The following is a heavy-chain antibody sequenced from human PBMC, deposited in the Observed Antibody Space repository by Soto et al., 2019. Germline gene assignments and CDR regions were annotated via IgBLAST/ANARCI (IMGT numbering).Heavy chain of an antibody. CDR2: IYYSGSS. CDR1: GGSISSGSYY. V-gene: IGHV4-31*03. D-gene: IGHD2-2*01. CDR3: AGYSSSFFCPEYHYFALEV. Sequence: KASETLSLTCTVSGGSISSGSYYWSWSSQHPGKGLEWIGYIYYSGSSYYNPSLKSRVTISVDTSKNQFSLKLSSVTAADTAVSYCAGYSSSFFCPEYHYFALEVWGQGTTVTVSS. J-gene: IGHJ6*02.